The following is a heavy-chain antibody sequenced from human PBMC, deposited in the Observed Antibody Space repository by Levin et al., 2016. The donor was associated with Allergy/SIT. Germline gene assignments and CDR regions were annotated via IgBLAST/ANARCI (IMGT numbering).Heavy chain of an antibody. J-gene: IGHJ6*02. CDR2: IDQSGKT. V-gene: IGHV4-34*01. CDR3: TKGVSDWPGYHNAMDV. CDR1: GGSFSGYY. Sequence: SETLSLTCDVYGGSFSGYYWTWIRQPPGKGLEWIGEIDQSGKTYYNSSLKSRVTISIDKSKNHFSLKVKSMTAADTGAYYCTKGVSDWPGYHNAMDVWGPGTTVTVSS. D-gene: IGHD6-19*01.